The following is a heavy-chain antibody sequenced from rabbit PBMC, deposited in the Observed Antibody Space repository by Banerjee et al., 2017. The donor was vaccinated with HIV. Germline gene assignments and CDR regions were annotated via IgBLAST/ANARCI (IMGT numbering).Heavy chain of an antibody. CDR1: GFSFTSSYY. D-gene: IGHD7-1*01. Sequence: QSLEESGGGLVQPEGSLTLTCTASGFSFTSSYYMCWVRQAPGKGLEWIGCIYAGSSGVTYYASWAKGRFTISETSSTTVTLQMTSLTAADTATYFCTRGYVGYGGAHDLWGPGTLVTVS. CDR3: TRGYVGYGGAHDL. V-gene: IGHV1S40*01. J-gene: IGHJ4*01. CDR2: IYAGSSGVT.